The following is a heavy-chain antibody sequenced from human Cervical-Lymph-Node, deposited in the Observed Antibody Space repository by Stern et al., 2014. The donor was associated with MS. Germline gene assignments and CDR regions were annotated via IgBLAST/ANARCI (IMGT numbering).Heavy chain of an antibody. Sequence: VQLVESGAEVKKPGASVKVSCKASGYTFTSYGISWVRQAPGQGLEWMGWISAYNGNTNYAQKLQGRVTMTTDTSTSTAYMELRSLRSDDTAVYYCARFGSGWYYYYYGMDVWGQGTTVTVSS. CDR2: ISAYNGNT. CDR1: GYTFTSYG. V-gene: IGHV1-18*04. CDR3: ARFGSGWYYYYYGMDV. D-gene: IGHD6-19*01. J-gene: IGHJ6*02.